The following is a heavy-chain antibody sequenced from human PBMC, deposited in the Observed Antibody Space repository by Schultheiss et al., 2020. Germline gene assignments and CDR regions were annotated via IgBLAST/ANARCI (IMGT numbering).Heavy chain of an antibody. CDR3: ARETSTYYYYYYMDV. J-gene: IGHJ6*03. CDR1: GYTFTGYY. V-gene: IGHV1-2*04. Sequence: ASVKVSCKASGYTFTGYYMHWVRQAPGQGLEWMGWINPNSGGTNYAQKFQGWVTMTRDTSISTAYMELSRLRSDDTAVYYCARETSTYYYYYYMDVWGKGTTVTVSS. CDR2: INPNSGGT. D-gene: IGHD2-2*01.